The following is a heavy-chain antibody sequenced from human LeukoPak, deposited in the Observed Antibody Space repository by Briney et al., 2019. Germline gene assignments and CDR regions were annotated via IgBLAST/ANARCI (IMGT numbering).Heavy chain of an antibody. J-gene: IGHJ5*02. Sequence: GGSLRLSCAASGFTFSSYSMNWVRQAPGKGLEWVSSISSSYIYYADSVKGRFTISRDNAKNSLYLQMNSLRAEDTAVYYCARDKDNIVVVPAAILGDWFDPWGQGTLVTVSS. V-gene: IGHV3-21*01. CDR1: GFTFSSYS. CDR2: ISSSYI. D-gene: IGHD2-2*02. CDR3: ARDKDNIVVVPAAILGDWFDP.